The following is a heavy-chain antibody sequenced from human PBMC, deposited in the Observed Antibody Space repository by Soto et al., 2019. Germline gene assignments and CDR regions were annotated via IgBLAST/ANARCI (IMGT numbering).Heavy chain of an antibody. V-gene: IGHV4-4*02. Sequence: NPWETLSLTCAVSGGSISYSYWWTWVRQPPGKGLEWIGDIYHTGSTNYNPSLKSRVTISVDKSKNHFSLKLNSLTAADTAVYYCARWRDGYNLYYFDYWGEG. J-gene: IGHJ4*02. CDR2: IYHTGST. D-gene: IGHD5-12*01. CDR3: ARWRDGYNLYYFDY. CDR1: GGSISYSYW.